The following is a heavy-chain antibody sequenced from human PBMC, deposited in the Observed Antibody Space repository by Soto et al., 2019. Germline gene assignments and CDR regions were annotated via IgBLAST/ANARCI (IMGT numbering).Heavy chain of an antibody. V-gene: IGHV3-33*01. CDR2: IWYDGSDK. CDR1: GFTFTISG. Sequence: QEQLVESGGGVVQPGRSLRLSCAASGFTFTISGMHWVRQAPGKGLEWVAVIWYDGSDKYYADSVKGRFTISRDNPKNTLYLEMNSLTAEDTAIYYCARGTGPFYYVMDVWGHGTTVTVSS. CDR3: ARGTGPFYYVMDV. J-gene: IGHJ6*02.